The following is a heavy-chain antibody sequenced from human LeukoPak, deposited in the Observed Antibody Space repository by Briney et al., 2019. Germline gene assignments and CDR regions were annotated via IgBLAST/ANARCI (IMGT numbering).Heavy chain of an antibody. J-gene: IGHJ3*02. CDR2: VHYSGST. CDR1: GGSISPYY. Sequence: PSETLSLTCTVSGGSISPYYWTWSRQPPGKGLEWIGYVHYSGSTKYNPSLKSRVTISLDTSKNQFSLRLSSVSAADTAVYYCARARITNDAFDIWGQGTMVTVSS. V-gene: IGHV4-59*08. CDR3: ARARITNDAFDI. D-gene: IGHD2/OR15-2a*01.